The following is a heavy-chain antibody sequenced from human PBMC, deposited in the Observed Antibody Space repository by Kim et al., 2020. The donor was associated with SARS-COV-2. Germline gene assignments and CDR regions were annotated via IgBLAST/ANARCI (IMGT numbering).Heavy chain of an antibody. D-gene: IGHD3-16*02. J-gene: IGHJ3*02. V-gene: IGHV3-23*01. CDR2: ISDSGGSK. Sequence: GGSLRLSCAASGFTFNNYAMSWVRQAPGKGLEWVSGISDSGGSKYYADSVKGRFTISRDNSKKILYLQINSLRAEDTAKYYCTKYLGAFSLRWAFVIWG. CDR3: TKYLGAFSLRWAFVI. CDR1: GFTFNNYA.